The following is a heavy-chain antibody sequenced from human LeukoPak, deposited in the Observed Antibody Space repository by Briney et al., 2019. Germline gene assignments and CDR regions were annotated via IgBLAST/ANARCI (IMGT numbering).Heavy chain of an antibody. Sequence: PGGSLRLSCAASGFTFSSYSMNWVRQAPGKGREGVSYISSSSSTIYYADSVKGGFTISRDNAKNSLYLQMNSLRAEDTAVYYCPRGVPEGGYDYWGQGTLVTVSS. CDR3: PRGVPEGGYDY. D-gene: IGHD3-22*01. J-gene: IGHJ4*02. CDR2: ISSSSSTI. V-gene: IGHV3-48*01. CDR1: GFTFSSYS.